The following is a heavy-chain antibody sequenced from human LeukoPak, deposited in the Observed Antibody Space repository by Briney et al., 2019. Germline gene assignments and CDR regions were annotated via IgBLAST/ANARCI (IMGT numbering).Heavy chain of an antibody. CDR1: GFTFTKYW. V-gene: IGHV3-7*03. CDR2: INQDGSER. J-gene: IGHJ4*02. D-gene: IGHD3/OR15-3a*01. CDR3: ARGLDCRGTSCYLDT. Sequence: GGSLRLSCAASGFTFTKYWMTWVRQAPGKGLEGVATINQDGSERFYVHSVKGRFTISRDNAKNSLYLQMNSLRAEGTAVFYWARGLDCRGTSCYLDTWGQGTLVTVSS.